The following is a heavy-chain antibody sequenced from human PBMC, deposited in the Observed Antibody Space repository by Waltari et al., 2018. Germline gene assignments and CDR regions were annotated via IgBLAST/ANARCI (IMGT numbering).Heavy chain of an antibody. CDR2: IISDGRTI. V-gene: IGHV3-74*01. D-gene: IGHD3-22*01. CDR3: ARVATKTYSSPVPGRPYYYGMDV. J-gene: IGHJ6*02. CDR1: GFTFSRYW. Sequence: EEQLVESGGGLAQPGESLRLSCAASGFTFSRYWMDWVRQAPGKGLVWLSRIISDGRTITYADSVKGRFTISRDNAKNTLYVQMNRLRAEDTAVYYCARVATKTYSSPVPGRPYYYGMDVWGQGTTVTVSS.